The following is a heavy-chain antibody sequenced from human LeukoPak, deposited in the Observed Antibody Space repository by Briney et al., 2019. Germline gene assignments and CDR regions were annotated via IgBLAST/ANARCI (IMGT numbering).Heavy chain of an antibody. CDR2: IWYDGSNK. V-gene: IGHV3-33*01. CDR1: GFTFSSYG. CDR3: ARDRVVVPAAEDAFDI. D-gene: IGHD2-2*01. J-gene: IGHJ3*02. Sequence: PGGSLRLSCAASGFTFSSYGMHWVRQAPGKGLEWVAVIWYDGSNKYYADSVKGRFTISRDNSKNTLYLQMNSLRAEDTAVYYCARDRVVVPAAEDAFDIWGHGTMVTVSS.